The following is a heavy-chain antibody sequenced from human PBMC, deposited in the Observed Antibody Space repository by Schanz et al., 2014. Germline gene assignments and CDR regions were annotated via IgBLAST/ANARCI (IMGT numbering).Heavy chain of an antibody. J-gene: IGHJ4*02. CDR3: AKGKSEVRGIILDY. D-gene: IGHD3-10*01. CDR2: IEFSGGTT. V-gene: IGHV3-23*04. Sequence: VQLVESGGGVVQPGGSLRLSCVASGVTFSSYAMSWVRQASGKGLEWVSGIEFSGGTTYYADSVKGRVTISRDNAKNSLYLQMNSLRADDTALYYCAKGKSEVRGIILDYWGQGTMVVVSS. CDR1: GVTFSSYA.